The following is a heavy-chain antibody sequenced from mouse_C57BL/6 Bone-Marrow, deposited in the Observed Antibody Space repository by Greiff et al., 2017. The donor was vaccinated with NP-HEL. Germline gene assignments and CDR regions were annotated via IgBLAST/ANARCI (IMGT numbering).Heavy chain of an antibody. Sequence: QVQLKESGAELVRPGSSVKLSCKASGYTFTSYWMDWVKQRPGQGLEWIGNIYPSDSETHYNQKFKDKATLTVDKSSSTAYMQLSSLTSEDSAVYYCARYHYGSSRYFDVWGTGTTVTVSS. D-gene: IGHD1-1*01. CDR3: ARYHYGSSRYFDV. CDR1: GYTFTSYW. CDR2: IYPSDSET. V-gene: IGHV1-61*01. J-gene: IGHJ1*03.